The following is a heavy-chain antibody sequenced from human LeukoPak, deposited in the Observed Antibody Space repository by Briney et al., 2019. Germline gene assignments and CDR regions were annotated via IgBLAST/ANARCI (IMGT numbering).Heavy chain of an antibody. V-gene: IGHV3-21*01. CDR1: GFTFSNHG. J-gene: IGHJ4*02. Sequence: GGTLRLSCAAYGFTFSNHGMDWVRQAPGKVLEWVSSISSSSSYIYYADSVKGRFTISRDNAKNSLYLQMNSLRAEDTAVYYCARAHWDTAMLDYWGQGTMVTVSS. CDR2: ISSSSSYI. D-gene: IGHD5-18*01. CDR3: ARAHWDTAMLDY.